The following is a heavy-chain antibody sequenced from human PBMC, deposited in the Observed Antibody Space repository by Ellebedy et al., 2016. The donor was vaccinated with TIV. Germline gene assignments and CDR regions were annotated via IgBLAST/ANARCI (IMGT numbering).Heavy chain of an antibody. D-gene: IGHD2-8*02. CDR1: GFTVSNNY. Sequence: PGGSLRLSCAASGFTVSNNYMSWVRQAPGKGLELVSDIYSGGSTYYADSVKGRFTISRDNSKTTLYLQMNSLRTEDTAVYYCARYSLEYWWGQGTLVTVSS. V-gene: IGHV3-66*01. J-gene: IGHJ4*02. CDR3: ARYSLEYW. CDR2: IYSGGST.